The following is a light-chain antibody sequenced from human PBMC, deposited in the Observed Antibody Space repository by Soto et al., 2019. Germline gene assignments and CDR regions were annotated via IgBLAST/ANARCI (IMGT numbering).Light chain of an antibody. Sequence: EIVMTQSPATLSVSPGERATLSCRASQSVSSNLAWYQQKPGQAPRLLIYAASTRATGIPARFSASGSGTDFTLTISRLEPEDFAVYYCQQYGSSPRTFGQGTKVDIK. CDR1: QSVSSN. J-gene: IGKJ1*01. V-gene: IGKV3-15*01. CDR2: AAS. CDR3: QQYGSSPRT.